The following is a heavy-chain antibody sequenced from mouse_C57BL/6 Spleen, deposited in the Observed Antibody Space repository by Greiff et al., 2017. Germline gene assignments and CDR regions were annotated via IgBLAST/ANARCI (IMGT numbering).Heavy chain of an antibody. J-gene: IGHJ2*01. Sequence: DVKLQESGPELVKPGASVKIPCKASGYTFTDYNMDWVKQSHGKSLAWIGDINPNNGGTIYNQKFKGKATLTVDTSSSTAYMELRRLTSEDTAVYYCARRTIYYGNYYFDYWGQGTTLTVSS. V-gene: IGHV1-18*01. CDR3: ARRTIYYGNYYFDY. D-gene: IGHD2-1*01. CDR1: GYTFTDYN. CDR2: INPNNGGT.